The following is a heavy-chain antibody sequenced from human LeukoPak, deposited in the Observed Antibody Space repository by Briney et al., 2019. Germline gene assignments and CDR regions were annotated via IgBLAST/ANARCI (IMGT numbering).Heavy chain of an antibody. CDR2: IYYSGST. CDR3: ARGRNYYGSGSHYRGRVQGYYMDV. Sequence: SETLSLTCTVSGGSISSSSYYWGWIRQPPGKGLEWIGSIYYSGSTYYNPSLKSRVTISVDTSKNQFSLKLSSVTAADTAVYYCARGRNYYGSGSHYRGRVQGYYMDVWGKGTTVTVSS. CDR1: GGSISSSSYY. V-gene: IGHV4-39*07. J-gene: IGHJ6*03. D-gene: IGHD3-10*01.